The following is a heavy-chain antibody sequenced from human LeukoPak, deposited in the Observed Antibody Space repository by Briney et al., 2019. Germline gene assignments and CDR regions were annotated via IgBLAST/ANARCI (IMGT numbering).Heavy chain of an antibody. Sequence: PGGSLRLSCAASGFTFSSYGMHWVRQAPGKGLEWVAVISYDGSNKYYADSVKGRFTISRDNSKNTLYLQMNSLRAEDTAVYYCAKEVRYYDILTGYYRDYFDYWGQGTLVTVSS. CDR1: GFTFSSYG. CDR2: ISYDGSNK. J-gene: IGHJ4*02. CDR3: AKEVRYYDILTGYYRDYFDY. V-gene: IGHV3-30*18. D-gene: IGHD3-9*01.